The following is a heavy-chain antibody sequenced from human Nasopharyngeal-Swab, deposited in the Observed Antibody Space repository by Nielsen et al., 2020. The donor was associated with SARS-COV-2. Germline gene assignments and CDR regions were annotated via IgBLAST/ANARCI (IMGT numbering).Heavy chain of an antibody. D-gene: IGHD3-3*01. CDR2: IWYDGSNK. J-gene: IGHJ6*02. Sequence: GGSLRLSCAASGFTFSSYGMHWVRQAPGKGLEWVAVIWYDGSNKYYADSVKGRFTISRDNSKNSLYLQMNSLRAEDTAVYYCARDKGIDFWSGLGVSGMDVWGQGTTVTVSS. V-gene: IGHV3-33*01. CDR1: GFTFSSYG. CDR3: ARDKGIDFWSGLGVSGMDV.